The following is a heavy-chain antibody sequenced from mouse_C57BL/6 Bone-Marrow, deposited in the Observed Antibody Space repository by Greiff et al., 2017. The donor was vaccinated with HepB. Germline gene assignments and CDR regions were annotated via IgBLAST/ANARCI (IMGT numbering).Heavy chain of an antibody. CDR2: IWSGGST. V-gene: IGHV2-2*01. Sequence: VQLQQSGPGLVQPSQSLSITCTVSGFSLTSYGVHWVRQSPGKGLEWLGVIWSGGSTDYNAPLLSRLSISKDNSKSQVFFKMNSLQADDTAIYYCARNLGYYGSRYFDVWGTGTTVTVSS. CDR1: GFSLTSYG. J-gene: IGHJ1*03. D-gene: IGHD1-1*01. CDR3: ARNLGYYGSRYFDV.